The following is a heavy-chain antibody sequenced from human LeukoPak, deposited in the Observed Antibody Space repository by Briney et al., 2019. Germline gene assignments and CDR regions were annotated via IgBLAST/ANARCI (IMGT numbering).Heavy chain of an antibody. V-gene: IGHV4-4*07. Sequence: SETLSLTCTVTGGSISSYYWTWIRQPACKGLEWIGRIYTSGSPSYNPSLKSRVTMSVDTSKNQFSLKLSSVTAADTAVYYCATVRVSGSLDYWGQGTLVTVSS. J-gene: IGHJ4*02. D-gene: IGHD1-26*01. CDR2: IYTSGSP. CDR3: ATVRVSGSLDY. CDR1: GGSISSYY.